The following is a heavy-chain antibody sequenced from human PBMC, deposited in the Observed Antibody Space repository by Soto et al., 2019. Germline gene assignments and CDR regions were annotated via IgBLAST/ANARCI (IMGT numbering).Heavy chain of an antibody. V-gene: IGHV3-15*01. J-gene: IGHJ4*02. CDR3: TTEFYDFWSGYFDY. CDR2: IKSKTDGGTT. Sequence: PGGSLRLSCAASGFTFSYAWMSWVRQAPGKGLEWVGRIKSKTDGGTTDYAAPVKGRFTISRDDSKNTLYLQMNSLKTEDTAVYYCTTEFYDFWSGYFDYWGQGTLVTVSS. D-gene: IGHD3-3*01. CDR1: GFTFSYAW.